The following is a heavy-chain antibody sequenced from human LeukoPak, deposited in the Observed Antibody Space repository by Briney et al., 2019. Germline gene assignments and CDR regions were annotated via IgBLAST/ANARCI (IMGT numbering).Heavy chain of an antibody. V-gene: IGHV1-69*05. CDR2: IIPIFGTA. CDR1: GGTFSSYA. J-gene: IGHJ5*02. Sequence: ASVKVSCKASGGTFSSYAISWVRQAPGQGLEWMGRIIPIFGTANYARKFQGRVTITTDESTSTAYMELSSLRSEDTAVYYCARDVGYSGYDYNWFDPWGQGTLVTVSS. CDR3: ARDVGYSGYDYNWFDP. D-gene: IGHD5-12*01.